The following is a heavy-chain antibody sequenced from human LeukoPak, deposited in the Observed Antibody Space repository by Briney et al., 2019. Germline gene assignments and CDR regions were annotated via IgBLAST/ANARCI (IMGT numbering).Heavy chain of an antibody. Sequence: GGSLRLSCAASGFTVSSNYMSWVRQAPGKGLEWVSVIYSGGSAYYADSVKGRFTISRDNSKNTLYLQMNSLRAEDTAVYYCARRRAAAAGKVYGMDVWGQGTTVTVSS. CDR2: IYSGGSA. CDR3: ARRRAAAAGKVYGMDV. CDR1: GFTVSSNY. J-gene: IGHJ6*02. D-gene: IGHD6-13*01. V-gene: IGHV3-53*01.